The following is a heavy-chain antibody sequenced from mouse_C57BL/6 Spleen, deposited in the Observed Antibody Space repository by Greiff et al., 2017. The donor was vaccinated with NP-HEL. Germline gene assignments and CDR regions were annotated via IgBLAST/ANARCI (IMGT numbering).Heavy chain of an antibody. Sequence: VQLQQSGAELVMPGASVKLSCKASGYTFTSYWMHWVKQRPGQGLEWIGEIDPSDSYTNYNQKFKGKSTLTVDKSSSTAYMQLSSLTSEDSAVYYCATRDYYGSSYGENYFDYWGQGTTLTVSS. CDR2: IDPSDSYT. J-gene: IGHJ2*01. CDR1: GYTFTSYW. V-gene: IGHV1-69*01. D-gene: IGHD1-1*01. CDR3: ATRDYYGSSYGENYFDY.